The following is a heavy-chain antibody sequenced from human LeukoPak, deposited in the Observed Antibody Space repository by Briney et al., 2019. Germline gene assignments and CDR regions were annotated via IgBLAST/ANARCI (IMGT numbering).Heavy chain of an antibody. Sequence: ETLSLTCTVSGGSISSYYWSWVRQAPGKGLEWVGRIKSKTDGGTTDYAAPVKGRFTISRDDSKNTLYLQMNSLKSEDTAVYYCTTIRGFCSGRSCLGYWGQGTLVTVSS. CDR2: IKSKTDGGTT. D-gene: IGHD2-15*01. CDR3: TTIRGFCSGRSCLGY. CDR1: GGSISSYY. V-gene: IGHV3-15*01. J-gene: IGHJ4*02.